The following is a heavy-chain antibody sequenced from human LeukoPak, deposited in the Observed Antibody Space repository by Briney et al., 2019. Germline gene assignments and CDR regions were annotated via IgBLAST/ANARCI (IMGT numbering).Heavy chain of an antibody. Sequence: SVKVSCKASGGTFSSYAISWVRQAPGQGLEWMGGIIPIFGTANYAQKFQGRVTITADESTSTAYMELSSLRSEDTAVYYCAWGGGCQWEPCWNQYYYYYYMDVWGKGTTVTVSS. V-gene: IGHV1-69*13. CDR1: GGTFSSYA. D-gene: IGHD1-26*01. CDR2: IIPIFGTA. J-gene: IGHJ6*03. CDR3: AWGGGCQWEPCWNQYYYYYYMDV.